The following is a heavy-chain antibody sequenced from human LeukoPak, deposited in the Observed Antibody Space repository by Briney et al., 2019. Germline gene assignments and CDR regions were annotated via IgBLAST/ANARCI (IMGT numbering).Heavy chain of an antibody. J-gene: IGHJ4*02. CDR1: GFTFSNYA. Sequence: GGSLRLSCAASGFTFSNYAMSWVRQAPGKGLEWVSAITGSGSGIYYADSMKSRFTISRDDSKNTLYQQINSLRAEDTAVYYCAKWGDYDVLTGYYVSDYWGQGTLVTVSS. CDR3: AKWGDYDVLTGYYVSDY. CDR2: ITGSGSGI. D-gene: IGHD3-9*01. V-gene: IGHV3-23*01.